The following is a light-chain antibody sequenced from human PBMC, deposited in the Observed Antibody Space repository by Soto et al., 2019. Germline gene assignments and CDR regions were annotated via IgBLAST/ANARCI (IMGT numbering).Light chain of an antibody. Sequence: QSALTQPASVSGSPGQAITISCTGTSSDVGSYNLVSWYQQHPGKAPKLMIYEVSKRPSGVSNRFSGSKSGNTASLTISGLQAEYEADYYCCSYAGSSTLFVFGPGTKLTVL. J-gene: IGLJ1*01. V-gene: IGLV2-23*02. CDR1: SSDVGSYNL. CDR3: CSYAGSSTLFV. CDR2: EVS.